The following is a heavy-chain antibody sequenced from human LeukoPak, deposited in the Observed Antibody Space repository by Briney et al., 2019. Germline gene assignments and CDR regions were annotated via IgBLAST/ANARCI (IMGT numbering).Heavy chain of an antibody. V-gene: IGHV3-49*04. D-gene: IGHD3-10*01. CDR1: GFSFNDYI. Sequence: GGSLRLSCQASGFSFNDYIMSWVRQAPGKGLEWIAFIRSSHHGATREYAASVKGRFIISRDDSKNIAYLQMDPLKTEDTGVYFCTRDRGGRWFGELLGFDNWGQGTLLTVSS. CDR2: IRSSHHGATR. CDR3: TRDRGGRWFGELLGFDN. J-gene: IGHJ4*02.